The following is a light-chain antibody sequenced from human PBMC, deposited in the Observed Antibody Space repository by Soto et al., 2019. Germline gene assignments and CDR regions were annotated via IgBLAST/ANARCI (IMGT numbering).Light chain of an antibody. Sequence: DIQMTQSPSTLSASVGDRVTITCRASQSISTWLAWYLQRSGKAPQLLIYDASGLESGVPSRFSGSGSGTEFTLTISSLQPDDFATYFCLQYHSYSRPFGPGTRVEI. CDR1: QSISTW. V-gene: IGKV1-5*01. CDR2: DAS. J-gene: IGKJ1*01. CDR3: LQYHSYSRP.